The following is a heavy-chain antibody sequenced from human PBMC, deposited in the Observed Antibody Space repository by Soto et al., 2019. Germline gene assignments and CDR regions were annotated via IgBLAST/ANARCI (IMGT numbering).Heavy chain of an antibody. Sequence: SVKVSCKASGYTFIVYSIHWVRQAPGQGLEWMGGIIPIFGTANYAQKFQGRVTITADESTSTAYMELSSLRSEDTAVYYCARFGITGTTHYYYGMDVWGQGTTVTVSS. D-gene: IGHD1-7*01. CDR2: IIPIFGTA. J-gene: IGHJ6*02. V-gene: IGHV1-69*13. CDR1: GYTFIVYS. CDR3: ARFGITGTTHYYYGMDV.